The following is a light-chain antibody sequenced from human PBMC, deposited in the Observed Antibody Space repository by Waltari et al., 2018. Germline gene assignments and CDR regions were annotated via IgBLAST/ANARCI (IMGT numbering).Light chain of an antibody. CDR3: CSYAGSYTYV. CDR1: SSDVGGYNY. J-gene: IGLJ1*01. V-gene: IGLV2-11*01. CDR2: DVS. Sequence: QSALTQPRSVSGSPGQSVTISCTGTSSDVGGYNYVSWYQQHPGKAPKLMIYDVSKRPSGVPVCFSGSKSGNTASLTISGLQAEDEADYYCCSYAGSYTYVFGTGTKVTVL.